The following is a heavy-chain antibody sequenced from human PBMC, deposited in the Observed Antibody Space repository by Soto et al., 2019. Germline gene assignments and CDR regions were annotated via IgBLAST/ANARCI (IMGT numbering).Heavy chain of an antibody. D-gene: IGHD3-16*01. CDR1: GYSFTNND. J-gene: IGHJ5*02. CDR2: MNPGSGDT. CDR3: ARMATFGSLNWFDP. Sequence: ASVKVSCKASGYSFTNNDVTWVRQATGQGLEWMGWMNPGSGDTGYAQKFQGRVTMTRDISIATAYMELSSLRSDDTAIYYCARMATFGSLNWFDPWGQATLVTVSS. V-gene: IGHV1-8*01.